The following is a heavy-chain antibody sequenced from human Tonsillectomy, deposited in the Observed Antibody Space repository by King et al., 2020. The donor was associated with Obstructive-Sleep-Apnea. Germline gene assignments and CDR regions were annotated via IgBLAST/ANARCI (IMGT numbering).Heavy chain of an antibody. CDR1: GFTFSSYA. V-gene: IGHV3-30*04. Sequence: VQLVESGGGVVQPGRSLRLSCAASGFTFSSYAMHWVRQAPGKGLEWVAGISYDGSKKDYADSVKGRFTISRDNSNNTLYLQMSSLRAEDTAVYYCASEWARTSDYWGQGTLVTVSS. CDR3: ASEWARTSDY. J-gene: IGHJ4*02. D-gene: IGHD3/OR15-3a*01. CDR2: ISYDGSKK.